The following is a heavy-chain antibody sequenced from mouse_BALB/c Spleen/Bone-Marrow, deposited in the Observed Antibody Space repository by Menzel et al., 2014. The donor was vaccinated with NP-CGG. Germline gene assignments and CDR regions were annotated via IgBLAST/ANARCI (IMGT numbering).Heavy chain of an antibody. CDR1: GFTFSSYG. J-gene: IGHJ4*01. V-gene: IGHV5-9-3*01. Sequence: EVKLVESGGGLVKPGGSLKLPCAASGFTFSSYGVSWVRQTPEKRLEWVATISNGGNYTYYPDSVKGQFTISRDNAKNTLYLQMSSLRSEDTAMYYCTRQRGDYAMDYWGQGTSVTVSS. CDR3: TRQRGDYAMDY. D-gene: IGHD1-1*02. CDR2: ISNGGNYT.